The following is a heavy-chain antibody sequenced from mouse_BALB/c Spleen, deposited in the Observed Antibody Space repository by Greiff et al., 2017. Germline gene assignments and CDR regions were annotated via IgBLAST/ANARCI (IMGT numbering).Heavy chain of an antibody. D-gene: IGHD2-4*01. CDR2: INPSNGRT. J-gene: IGHJ3*01. Sequence: QVQLQQPGAELVKPGASVKLSCKASGYTFTSYWMHWVKQRPGQGLEWIGEINPSNGRTNYNEKFKSKATLTVDKSSSTAYMQLSSLTSEDSAVYYCARGPSYDYDEEGPAYWGQGTLVTVSA. CDR1: GYTFTSYW. V-gene: IGHV1S81*02. CDR3: ARGPSYDYDEEGPAY.